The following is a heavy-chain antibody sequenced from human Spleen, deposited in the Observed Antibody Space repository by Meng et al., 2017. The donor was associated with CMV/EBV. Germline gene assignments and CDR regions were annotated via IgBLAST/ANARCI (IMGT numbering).Heavy chain of an antibody. V-gene: IGHV4-59*01. CDR2: IYYSGST. CDR3: ARVLYSSGWYLSFDY. D-gene: IGHD6-19*01. CDR1: GGSISSCY. J-gene: IGHJ4*02. Sequence: GSLRLSCTVSGGSISSCYWSWIRQPPGKGLEWIGYIYYSGSTNYNPSLKSRVTISVDTSKNQFSLKLSSVTAADTAVYYCARVLYSSGWYLSFDYWGQGTLVT.